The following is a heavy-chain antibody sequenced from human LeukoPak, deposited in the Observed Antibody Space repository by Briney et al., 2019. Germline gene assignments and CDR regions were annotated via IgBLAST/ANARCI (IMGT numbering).Heavy chain of an antibody. CDR2: ISAYNGNT. Sequence: ASVKVSCKASGYTFSHYGISWVRQAPGQGLEWMGWISAYNGNTNYAQKLQGRVTMITDTSTSTAYMELRSLRSDDTAVYYCARDRRYITMMPDAFDIWGQGTMVTVSS. CDR1: GYTFSHYG. V-gene: IGHV1-18*01. CDR3: ARDRRYITMMPDAFDI. J-gene: IGHJ3*02. D-gene: IGHD3-22*01.